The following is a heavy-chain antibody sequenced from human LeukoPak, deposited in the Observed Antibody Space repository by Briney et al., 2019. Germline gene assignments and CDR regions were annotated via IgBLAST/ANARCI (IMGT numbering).Heavy chain of an antibody. Sequence: PGGSLRLSCAASGFTVSSNYMSWVRQAPGKGLEWVSVIYSGGSTYYADSVKGRFTISRDNSKNTLYLQMNSLRAEDTAVYCCARVKGGTRFDYWGQGTLVTVSS. CDR2: IYSGGST. V-gene: IGHV3-53*01. D-gene: IGHD2-8*01. J-gene: IGHJ4*02. CDR3: ARVKGGTRFDY. CDR1: GFTVSSNY.